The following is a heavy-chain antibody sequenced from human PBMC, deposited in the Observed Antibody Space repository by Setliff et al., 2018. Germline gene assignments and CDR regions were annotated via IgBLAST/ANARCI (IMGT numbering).Heavy chain of an antibody. D-gene: IGHD1-26*01. CDR1: EFTFSKYS. CDR2: ISSGSTYI. CDR3: ARASDGSRYYFYMDV. V-gene: IGHV3-21*01. Sequence: VGSLRLSCEGSEFTFSKYSMNWVRQAPGKGLEWIASISSGSTYIYYTDSVKGRFTISRDNAKNSLYLQMNSLSAADTAVYYCARASDGSRYYFYMDVWGKGTTVTVSS. J-gene: IGHJ6*03.